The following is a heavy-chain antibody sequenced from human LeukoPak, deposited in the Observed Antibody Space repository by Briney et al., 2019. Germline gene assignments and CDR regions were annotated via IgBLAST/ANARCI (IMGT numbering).Heavy chain of an antibody. V-gene: IGHV1-8*03. CDR2: MNPNSGNT. Sequence: ASVKVSCKASGYTFTSYDINWVRQATGQGLEWMGWMNPNSGNTGYAQKFQGRVTITRNTSISTAYMELSSLRSEDTAVYYCARKDAKWERYYYYYYMDVWGKGTTVTVSS. J-gene: IGHJ6*03. CDR3: ARKDAKWERYYYYYYMDV. D-gene: IGHD1-26*01. CDR1: GYTFTSYD.